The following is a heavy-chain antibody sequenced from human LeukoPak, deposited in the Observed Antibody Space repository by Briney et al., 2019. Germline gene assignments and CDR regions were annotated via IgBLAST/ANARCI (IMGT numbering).Heavy chain of an antibody. CDR3: ARDSGSYYSYFDY. CDR2: INPNSGGT. J-gene: IGHJ4*02. V-gene: IGHV1-2*02. D-gene: IGHD1-26*01. Sequence: GASVKVSCKASGYTFTGYYMHWVRQAPGQGLEWMGWINPNSGGTDYAQKFQGRVTMTRDTSISTAHMELSRLRSDDTAVYYCARDSGSYYSYFDYWGQGTLVTVSS. CDR1: GYTFTGYY.